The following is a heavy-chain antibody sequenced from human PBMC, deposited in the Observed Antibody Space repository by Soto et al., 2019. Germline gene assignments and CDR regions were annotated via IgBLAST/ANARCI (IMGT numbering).Heavy chain of an antibody. D-gene: IGHD3-10*01. CDR1: GYTFTFYY. V-gene: IGHV1-46*01. CDR3: ARVGYYGSGTYYGLGDY. CDR2: IDPSGGTT. J-gene: IGHJ4*02. Sequence: ASVKVSCKASGYTFTFYYMHWVRQAPGQGLEWMGVIDPSGGTTSYARKFQGRVTMTRDTSTSTVYMELSSLRSEDTAVYYCARVGYYGSGTYYGLGDYWGQGTLVNVSP.